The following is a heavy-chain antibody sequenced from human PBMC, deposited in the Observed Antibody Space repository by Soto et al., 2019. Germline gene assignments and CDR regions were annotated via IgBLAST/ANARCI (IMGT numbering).Heavy chain of an antibody. CDR2: VNAGNGET. D-gene: IGHD2-2*01. CDR1: GYTFTTYA. J-gene: IGHJ4*02. Sequence: QVQLVQSGAEVKKPGASVRVSCETSGYTFTTYAIHWVRQAPGQRLEWMGWVNAGNGETRYSEKFQDRVTMTRDTYATTAYLELSGLRSEDTAVYYCARDCGSLNCHVALPNYDYWGQGTLVTVSS. V-gene: IGHV1-3*01. CDR3: ARDCGSLNCHVALPNYDY.